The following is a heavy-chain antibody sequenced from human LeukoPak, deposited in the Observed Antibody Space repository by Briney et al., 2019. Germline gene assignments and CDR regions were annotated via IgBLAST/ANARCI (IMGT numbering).Heavy chain of an antibody. D-gene: IGHD2-15*01. J-gene: IGHJ4*02. CDR2: INPSGGST. V-gene: IGHV1-46*01. CDR3: AREGGGGIDIEPSFDY. CDR1: GYTFTRYF. Sequence: GASVKVSCKASGYTFTRYFIHWVRQAPGRGLEWMGTINPSGGSTGYAQKFQGRVTMTRDTSTGTVYMELSSLRSEDTAVYYCAREGGGGIDIEPSFDYWGQGTLVTVSS.